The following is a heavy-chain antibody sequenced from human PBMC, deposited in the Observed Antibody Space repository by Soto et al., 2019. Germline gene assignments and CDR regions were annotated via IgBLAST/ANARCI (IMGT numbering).Heavy chain of an antibody. J-gene: IGHJ5*02. V-gene: IGHV3-30-3*01. Sequence: QVQLVESGGGVVQPGKSLRLSCAASGFALSRHAMHWVRQAPGTGLQWLSIISYDGSTIYYADSVKGRFTISRDNSKNTLYLQMNSLRTDDTAVYFCARHVASTVTTYGWFDTCGQGTLVTVSS. CDR3: ARHVASTVTTYGWFDT. D-gene: IGHD4-4*01. CDR1: GFALSRHA. CDR2: ISYDGSTI.